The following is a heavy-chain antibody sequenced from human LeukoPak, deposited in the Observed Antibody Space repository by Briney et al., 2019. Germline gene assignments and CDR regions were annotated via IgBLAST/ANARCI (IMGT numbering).Heavy chain of an antibody. CDR1: GFTVSSSY. J-gene: IGHJ4*02. Sequence: GGSLRLSCAASGFTVSSSYMSWVRQAPGKGLEWVSIISSAGTTYYADSVKGRFTISRDNSKNTLYLQMNSLRAGDTAIYYCARDYYDSPAAYWGQGTLVTVSS. D-gene: IGHD3-22*01. CDR2: ISSAGTT. CDR3: ARDYYDSPAAY. V-gene: IGHV3-66*01.